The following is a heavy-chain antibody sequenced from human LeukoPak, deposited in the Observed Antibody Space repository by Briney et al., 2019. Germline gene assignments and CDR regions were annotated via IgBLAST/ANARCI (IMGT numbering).Heavy chain of an antibody. Sequence: SETLSLTCTVSGGSISSGGYYWSWIRQHPGKVLEWIGYIYYSGSTYYNPFLKSRVTISVDTSKNQFSLKLSSVTAADTAVYYCARDELPLDAFDIWGQGTMVTVSS. D-gene: IGHD5-24*01. CDR3: ARDELPLDAFDI. J-gene: IGHJ3*02. V-gene: IGHV4-31*03. CDR1: GGSISSGGYY. CDR2: IYYSGST.